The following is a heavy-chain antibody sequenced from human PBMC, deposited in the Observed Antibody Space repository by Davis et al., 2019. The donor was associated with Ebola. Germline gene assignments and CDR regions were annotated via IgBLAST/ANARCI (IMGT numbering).Heavy chain of an antibody. Sequence: GESLKISCVASGFTFSDYWMHWVRKAPGKGPEWVSRISPDGTNIGYAEFVKGRFTISRDNTKNTLYVQMNSVGADDTAVYYCAGYSSSWYEVDDYHGLEVWGQGTTVTVSS. V-gene: IGHV3-74*01. CDR2: ISPDGTNI. CDR3: AGYSSSWYEVDDYHGLEV. J-gene: IGHJ6*02. CDR1: GFTFSDYW. D-gene: IGHD6-19*01.